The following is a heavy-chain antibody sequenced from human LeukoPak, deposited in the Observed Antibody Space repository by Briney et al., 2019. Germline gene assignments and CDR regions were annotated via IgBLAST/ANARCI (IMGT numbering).Heavy chain of an antibody. CDR2: ISSSSSSV. V-gene: IGHV3-48*04. J-gene: IGHJ4*02. CDR1: GFTFSRHG. Sequence: GGSLRLSCAASGFTFSRHGMHWVRQAPGKGLEWVSYISSSSSSVYYADSVKGRFTISRDNAKNSLYLQMNSLRAEDTAVYYCARPPYNSGWYYFDYWGQGTLVTVSS. CDR3: ARPPYNSGWYYFDY. D-gene: IGHD6-19*01.